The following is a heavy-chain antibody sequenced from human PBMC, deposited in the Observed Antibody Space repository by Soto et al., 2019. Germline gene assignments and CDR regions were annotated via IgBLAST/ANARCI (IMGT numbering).Heavy chain of an antibody. J-gene: IGHJ4*02. Sequence: GGSLRLSCAASGFTFSIYAMMWVRQSPGKGQEWVAGMTGSGGDIRYADSVKGRFTISKDNSKNTLYLQMNSLRAEDTAMYYCAKDAVYGDGLWLAANWGQGTLVTVSS. V-gene: IGHV3-23*01. D-gene: IGHD2-21*02. CDR1: GFTFSIYA. CDR2: MTGSGGDI. CDR3: AKDAVYGDGLWLAAN.